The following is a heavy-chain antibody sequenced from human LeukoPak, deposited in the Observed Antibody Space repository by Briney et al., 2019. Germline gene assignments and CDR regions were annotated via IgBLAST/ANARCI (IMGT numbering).Heavy chain of an antibody. V-gene: IGHV1-18*01. Sequence: ASVKVSCKTSGCTFTSYGISWVRQAAGQGLEWMGWISAYSGNTNYAQKFQDRVTMTTDTSTSTAYMELRSLTSDDTAVYYCARGSRTTVLDYWGQGTLATVSS. CDR2: ISAYSGNT. J-gene: IGHJ4*02. D-gene: IGHD4-17*01. CDR3: ARGSRTTVLDY. CDR1: GCTFTSYG.